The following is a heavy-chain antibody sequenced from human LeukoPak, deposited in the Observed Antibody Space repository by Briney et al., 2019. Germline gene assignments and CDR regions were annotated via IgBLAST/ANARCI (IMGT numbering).Heavy chain of an antibody. Sequence: GGSLRLSCAVSGFTFSGYWMTWVRQAPGKGLEWVANIKQDGNEKYYVDSVKGRFTISRDNAKNSLYLQMNSLRAEDTAVYYCARDKGFGEDYWGQGTLVTVSS. CDR1: GFTFSGYW. CDR2: IKQDGNEK. D-gene: IGHD3-10*01. V-gene: IGHV3-7*01. J-gene: IGHJ4*02. CDR3: ARDKGFGEDY.